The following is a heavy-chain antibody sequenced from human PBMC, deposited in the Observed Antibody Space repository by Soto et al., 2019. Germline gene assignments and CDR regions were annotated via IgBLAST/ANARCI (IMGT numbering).Heavy chain of an antibody. D-gene: IGHD4-17*01. CDR3: ARDSSRTVLYFDY. CDR2: IWYDGSSK. V-gene: IGHV3-33*01. Sequence: QVQLVESGGGVVQPGRSLRLSCAASGFTFSNHAMHWVRQAPGEGLEWVAFIWYDGSSKYYADSVKGRFTISRDNPQNTLYLQMNSLRAEDTAVYYCARDSSRTVLYFDYWGQGTLVTVSS. CDR1: GFTFSNHA. J-gene: IGHJ4*02.